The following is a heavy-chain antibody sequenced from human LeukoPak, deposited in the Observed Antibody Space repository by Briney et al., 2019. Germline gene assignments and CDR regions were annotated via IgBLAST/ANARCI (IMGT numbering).Heavy chain of an antibody. Sequence: GASVKVSCKASGYTFTGYYMHWVRQAPGQGLEWMGWINPNTGGTGSAQKFQDRVTMTRDTSISTAYMELSRLRSDDTAVYYCVRDLYGSGSYNAYWGQGPLVTVSS. CDR1: GYTFTGYY. J-gene: IGHJ4*02. D-gene: IGHD3-10*01. V-gene: IGHV1-2*02. CDR3: VRDLYGSGSYNAY. CDR2: INPNTGGT.